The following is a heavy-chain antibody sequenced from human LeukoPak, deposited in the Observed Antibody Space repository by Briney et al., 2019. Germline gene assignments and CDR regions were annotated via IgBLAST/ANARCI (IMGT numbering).Heavy chain of an antibody. D-gene: IGHD3-16*01. CDR1: GFPFSSHD. CDR3: ARARNGGSFDP. CDR2: IGADGDI. V-gene: IGHV3-13*01. J-gene: IGHJ5*02. Sequence: GGSLRLSCAASGFPFSSHDMHWVRHAPGKTLEWVSVIGADGDIYYSVSVKGRFTISRENAKNSLYLQMNSLRAGDTVVYYCARARNGGSFDPWGQGTLVTVSS.